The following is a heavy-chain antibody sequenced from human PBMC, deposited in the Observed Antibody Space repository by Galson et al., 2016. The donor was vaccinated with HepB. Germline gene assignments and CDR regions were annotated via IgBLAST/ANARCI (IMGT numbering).Heavy chain of an antibody. Sequence: WVRLAPGKGLEWVSSTDSTSRYIYYADSVRGRFTISRDNAQKSLYLQVNSLRAEDTAVYYCASSVLAIGTKMFDRWGQGTLVAVSS. D-gene: IGHD2-8*01. CDR2: TDSTSRYI. CDR3: ASSVLAIGTKMFDR. V-gene: IGHV3-21*04. J-gene: IGHJ5*02.